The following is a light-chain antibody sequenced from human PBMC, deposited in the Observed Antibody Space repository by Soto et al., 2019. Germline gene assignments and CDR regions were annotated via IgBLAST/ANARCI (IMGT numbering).Light chain of an antibody. CDR1: QSVSSY. CDR3: QQYNNWPPIT. J-gene: IGKJ5*01. Sequence: EIVLTQSPATLSLSPGERSALSCMSSQSVSSYLAWYQQKPGQAPRLLIYDASTRATGIPARFSGSGSGTEFTLTISSLQSEDFAVYYCQQYNNWPPITFGQGTRLEIK. V-gene: IGKV3-15*01. CDR2: DAS.